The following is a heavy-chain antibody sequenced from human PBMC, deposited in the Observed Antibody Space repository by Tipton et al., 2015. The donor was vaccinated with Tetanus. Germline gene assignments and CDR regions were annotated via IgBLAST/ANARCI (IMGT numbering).Heavy chain of an antibody. J-gene: IGHJ4*02. Sequence: SLRLSCAASGFTFSSYGMPRGRQAPGMRLEWVAVISYAGSNNYYADSVKGRSTFSRDNSKNTLYLQMNSLRAETTAVYYCLKGVCSEYWGQGALVTVSS. CDR2: ISYAGSNN. CDR3: LKGVCSEY. CDR1: GFTFSSYG. V-gene: IGHV3-30*18. D-gene: IGHD3-10*02.